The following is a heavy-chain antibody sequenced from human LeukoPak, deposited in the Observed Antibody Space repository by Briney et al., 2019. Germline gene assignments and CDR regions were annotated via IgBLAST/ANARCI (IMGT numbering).Heavy chain of an antibody. D-gene: IGHD3-3*01. Sequence: PSETLSLTCTVSGGSISSSSYYWGWIRQPPGKGLEWIGSIYYTGSAYYNPSLKSRVTISVDTSKNQFSLKLSSVTAADTAVYYCARHIGPYDFWSGPYYYGMDVWGQGTTVTVSS. CDR3: ARHIGPYDFWSGPYYYGMDV. CDR2: IYYTGSA. J-gene: IGHJ6*02. CDR1: GGSISSSSYY. V-gene: IGHV4-39*01.